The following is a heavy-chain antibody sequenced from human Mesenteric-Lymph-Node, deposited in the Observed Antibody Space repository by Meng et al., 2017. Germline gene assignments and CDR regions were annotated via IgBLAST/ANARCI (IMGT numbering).Heavy chain of an antibody. Sequence: GESLKISCAASGNTFGSHAMHWVRQAPGKGLEWVAVVSYDGSYDLYADSVKGRFTISRDNSKNTLYLQMRSLRLEDTAVYHCAREVGRPDCTNTKCSNYFDSWGQGSLVTVSS. CDR3: AREVGRPDCTNTKCSNYFDS. CDR2: VSYDGSYD. J-gene: IGHJ4*02. CDR1: GNTFGSHA. D-gene: IGHD2-8*01. V-gene: IGHV3-30*04.